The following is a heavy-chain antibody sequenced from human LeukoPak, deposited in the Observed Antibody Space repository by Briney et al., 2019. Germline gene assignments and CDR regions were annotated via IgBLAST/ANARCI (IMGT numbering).Heavy chain of an antibody. CDR3: ARGVGVGSYYYYYYMDV. D-gene: IGHD1-26*01. CDR1: GGFISSYY. J-gene: IGHJ6*03. Sequence: SETLSLTCTVSGGFISSYYWSWIRQPAGKGLEWIGRIYTSGSTNYNPSLKSRVTMSVDTSKNQFSLKLSSVTAADTAVYYCARGVGVGSYYYYYYMDVWGKGTTVTVSS. CDR2: IYTSGST. V-gene: IGHV4-4*07.